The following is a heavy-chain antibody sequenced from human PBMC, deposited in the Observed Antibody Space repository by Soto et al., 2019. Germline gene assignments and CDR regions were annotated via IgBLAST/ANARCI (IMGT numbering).Heavy chain of an antibody. J-gene: IGHJ4*02. D-gene: IGHD1-20*01. CDR3: ARDPFSITIRVPRFDY. CDR2: INYIGTT. CDR1: GGSISNGGYY. V-gene: IGHV4-31*01. Sequence: QVQLQESGPGLVKPSQTLSLTCSVSGGSISNGGYYWSWIRQHPGKGLEWIGYINYIGTTYYNPSLKKTPTLSIDTSKTQFSLKLISVTAADPAVFYCARDPFSITIRVPRFDYWGQGTLVTDSS.